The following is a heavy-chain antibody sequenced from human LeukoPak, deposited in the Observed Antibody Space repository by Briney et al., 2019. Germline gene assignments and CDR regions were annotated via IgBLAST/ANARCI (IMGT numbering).Heavy chain of an antibody. Sequence: SETLSLTCAVYGVPFSGYYWSWIRQPPGKGLEWIGEINHSGSTNYNPSLKSRVTISVDTSKNQFSMKPSSVTAADTAVYYCARGRSSWSSGTWFDPWGQGTLVTVSS. CDR1: GVPFSGYY. V-gene: IGHV4-34*01. CDR2: INHSGST. D-gene: IGHD6-13*01. CDR3: ARGRSSWSSGTWFDP. J-gene: IGHJ5*02.